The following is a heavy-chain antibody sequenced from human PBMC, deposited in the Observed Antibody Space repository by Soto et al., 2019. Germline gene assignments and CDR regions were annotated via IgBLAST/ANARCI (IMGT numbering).Heavy chain of an antibody. CDR3: ARSLEVSSSFSDRPNWFDP. CDR1: GGSIGTYY. CDR2: IYYSGST. Sequence: PSETLSLTCTVSGGSIGTYYRNWIRQPPGKGLEWVGYIYYSGSTNYNPSLKSRVTISVDTSKNQFSLKLSSVTAADTAVYYCARSLEVSSSFSDRPNWFDPWGQGTLVTVSS. J-gene: IGHJ5*02. V-gene: IGHV4-59*01. D-gene: IGHD6-13*01.